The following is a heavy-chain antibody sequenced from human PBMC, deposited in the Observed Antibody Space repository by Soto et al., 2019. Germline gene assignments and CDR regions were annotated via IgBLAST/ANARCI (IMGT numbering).Heavy chain of an antibody. D-gene: IGHD2-21*02. J-gene: IGHJ4*02. V-gene: IGHV4-39*01. CDR2: IYYSGST. Sequence: QLQLQESGPGLVKPSETLSLTCTVSGGSISSSSYYWGWIRQPPGKGLEWIGSIYYSGSTYYNPSLKSRVTISVDTSKNQFSLKLSSVTAADTAVYYCARHYPRYGGNYYFDYWGQGTLVTVSS. CDR3: ARHYPRYGGNYYFDY. CDR1: GGSISSSSYY.